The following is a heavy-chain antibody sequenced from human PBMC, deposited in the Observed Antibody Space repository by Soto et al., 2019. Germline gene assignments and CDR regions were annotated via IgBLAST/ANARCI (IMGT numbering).Heavy chain of an antibody. D-gene: IGHD3-9*01. CDR1: GVTFSRYG. CDR2: ISYDGSKK. Sequence: PGGSLRLSCAASGVTFSRYGMHWVRQAPGKGLEWVAVISYDGSKKYYTDSVTGRFTISRDNSKNTLYLQMNSLRVEDTAVYYCARDPVSSFGILTPYGMDVWGQGTTVTVSS. J-gene: IGHJ6*02. V-gene: IGHV3-30*03. CDR3: ARDPVSSFGILTPYGMDV.